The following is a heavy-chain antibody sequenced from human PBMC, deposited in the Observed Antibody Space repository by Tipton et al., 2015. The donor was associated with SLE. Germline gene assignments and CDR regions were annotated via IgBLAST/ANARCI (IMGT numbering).Heavy chain of an antibody. CDR1: GGSISSSSYY. J-gene: IGHJ4*02. V-gene: IGHV4-39*07. CDR2: IYYSGSS. D-gene: IGHD3-16*02. CDR3: AIQSYDYVWGSYRYKDY. Sequence: TLSLTCTVSGGSISSSSYYWGWIRQPPGKGLEWIGNIYYSGSSYYNPSLKSRVTISVDTSKNQFSLKLSSVTAADTAVYYCAIQSYDYVWGSYRYKDYWGQGTLVTVSS.